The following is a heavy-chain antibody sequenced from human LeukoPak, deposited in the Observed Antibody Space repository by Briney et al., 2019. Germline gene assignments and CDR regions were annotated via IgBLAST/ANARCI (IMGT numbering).Heavy chain of an antibody. V-gene: IGHV3-30*02. CDR1: GFSLSTYG. CDR2: IRSDVSSK. D-gene: IGHD2-15*01. CDR3: AKGYCSGGSCYYFDH. J-gene: IGHJ4*02. Sequence: GGSLRLSCAASGFSLSTYGMHWVRQAPGKGLEWVAIIRSDVSSKYYADSVKGRFTISRDNSKNTLYLQMNSLRAEDTAVYYRAKGYCSGGSCYYFDHWGQGTLVTVSS.